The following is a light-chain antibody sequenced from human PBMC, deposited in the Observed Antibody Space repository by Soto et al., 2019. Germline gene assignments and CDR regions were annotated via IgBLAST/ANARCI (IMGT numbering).Light chain of an antibody. CDR1: KVGTKG. V-gene: IGLV3-21*02. CDR3: QVWDRTATVV. Sequence: SYELTQPPSVSVAPGQTATVTCGGAKVGTKGVHWYQQRPGQAPVVVVYDDTDRPSGIPERFSGSSSGNTATLTITRVEAGDEADYYCQVWDRTATVVFGGGTQLTVL. CDR2: DDT. J-gene: IGLJ2*01.